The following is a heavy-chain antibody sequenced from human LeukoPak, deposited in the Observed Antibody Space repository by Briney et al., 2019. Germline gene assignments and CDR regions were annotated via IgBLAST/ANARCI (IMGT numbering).Heavy chain of an antibody. D-gene: IGHD2-2*02. CDR2: ISGGGGSP. V-gene: IGHV3-23*01. J-gene: IGHJ5*02. Sequence: GGSLRLSCAVSGFTFSNYAMSWVRQAPGKGLEWVSSISGGGGSPYYADSVRGRFTISRDNSKNTLYLQMNSLRAEDTAVYSCARDLQYTLIWSDPWGQGTLVTVSS. CDR3: ARDLQYTLIWSDP. CDR1: GFTFSNYA.